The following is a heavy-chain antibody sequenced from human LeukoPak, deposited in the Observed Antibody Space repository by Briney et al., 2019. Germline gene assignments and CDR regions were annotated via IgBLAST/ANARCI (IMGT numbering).Heavy chain of an antibody. CDR1: GGSISSYF. J-gene: IGHJ3*02. CDR3: ARVLDLSKRGLDAFDI. Sequence: SETLSPTCTVSGGSISSYFWSWIRQPPGKGLEWIGYVYYSGSTNYNPSLKSRVTISVDTSKKQFSLKLSSATAADTAVYYCARVLDLSKRGLDAFDIWGQGTMVTVSS. D-gene: IGHD3-16*01. CDR2: VYYSGST. V-gene: IGHV4-59*01.